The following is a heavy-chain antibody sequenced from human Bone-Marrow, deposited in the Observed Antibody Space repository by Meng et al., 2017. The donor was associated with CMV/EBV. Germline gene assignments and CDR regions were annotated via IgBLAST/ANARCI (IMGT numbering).Heavy chain of an antibody. D-gene: IGHD5-12*01. J-gene: IGHJ5*02. Sequence: QVPLLQSGAEVKTPGASRKVSFKASGYTFTGYYMHWVLQAPGQGLEWMGWIIPIFGTANYAQKFQGRVTITADESTSTAYMELSSLRSEDTAVYYCARGLRPRYWFDPWGQGTLVTVSS. CDR3: ARGLRPRYWFDP. V-gene: IGHV1-69*01. CDR2: IIPIFGTA. CDR1: GYTFTGYY.